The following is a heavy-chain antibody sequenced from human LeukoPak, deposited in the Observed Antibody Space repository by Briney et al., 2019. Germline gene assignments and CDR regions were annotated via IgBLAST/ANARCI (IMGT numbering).Heavy chain of an antibody. CDR2: IRSDGSDK. CDR1: GFTFRNYG. CDR3: ARDFDYDFWSGYYPFDY. J-gene: IGHJ4*02. D-gene: IGHD3-3*01. V-gene: IGHV3-30*02. Sequence: GGSLRLSCAASGFTFRNYGMHWVRRTPGKGLEWVAFIRSDGSDKYYADSVKGRFTISRDNAKNSLYLQMNCLRAEDTAVYYCARDFDYDFWSGYYPFDYWGQRTLVTVSS.